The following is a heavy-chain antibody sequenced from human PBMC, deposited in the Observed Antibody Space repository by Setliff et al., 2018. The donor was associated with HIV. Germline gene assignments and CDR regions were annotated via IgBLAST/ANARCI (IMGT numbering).Heavy chain of an antibody. Sequence: GGSLRLSCVASEFTFTTYWMSWVRQAPGTGLEWVANIRQDGREFYYVDSVKGRFTITRDNAKKSLYLQMDSLRAEDTAIYYCARDSPYSGDYAPRDPFDIWGQGTMVTV. D-gene: IGHD1-26*01. J-gene: IGHJ3*02. CDR3: ARDSPYSGDYAPRDPFDI. CDR2: IRQDGREF. V-gene: IGHV3-7*05. CDR1: EFTFTTYW.